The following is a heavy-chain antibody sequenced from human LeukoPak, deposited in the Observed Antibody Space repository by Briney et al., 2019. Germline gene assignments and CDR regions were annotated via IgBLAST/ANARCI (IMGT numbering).Heavy chain of an antibody. D-gene: IGHD3-10*01. CDR3: ARGVLWFGDSTDSYYFDY. V-gene: IGHV4-34*01. J-gene: IGHJ4*02. Sequence: SETLSLTCAVYGGSFSGYYWSWIRQPPGKGLEWIGEINHSGSTNYNPSLKSRVTISVDTSKNQFSLKLSSVTAADTAVYYCARGVLWFGDSTDSYYFDYWGQGTLVTVSS. CDR2: INHSGST. CDR1: GGSFSGYY.